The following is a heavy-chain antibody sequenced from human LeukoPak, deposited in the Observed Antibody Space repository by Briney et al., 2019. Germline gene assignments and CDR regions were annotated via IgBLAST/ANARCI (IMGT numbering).Heavy chain of an antibody. Sequence: PSETLSLTCTVSGGAITSYYWSWIRQPPGKGLEWIGNIYYSGVTNYNPSLKSRVTISVDTSKTQFFLRLSSVTAADTAVYYCARVGAASRRVDPWSQGTLVTVSS. J-gene: IGHJ5*02. CDR3: ARVGAASRRVDP. CDR2: IYYSGVT. CDR1: GGAITSYY. D-gene: IGHD6-13*01. V-gene: IGHV4-59*01.